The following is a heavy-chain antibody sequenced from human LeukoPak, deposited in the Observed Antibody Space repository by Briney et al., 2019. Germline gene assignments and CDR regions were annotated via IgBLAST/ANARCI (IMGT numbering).Heavy chain of an antibody. CDR3: ARDRASSGYALDY. D-gene: IGHD3-22*01. J-gene: IGHJ4*02. CDR2: IWYDGSNK. V-gene: IGHV3-33*01. CDR1: GFTFSSYG. Sequence: PGGSLRLYCAASGFTFSSYGMHWVRQAPGKGLEWVAVIWYDGSNKYYADSVKGRFTISRDNSKNTLYLQMNSLRAEDTAVYYCARDRASSGYALDYWGQGTLVTVSS.